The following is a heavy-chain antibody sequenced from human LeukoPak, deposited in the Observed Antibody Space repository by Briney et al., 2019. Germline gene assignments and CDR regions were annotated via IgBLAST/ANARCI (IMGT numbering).Heavy chain of an antibody. J-gene: IGHJ4*02. CDR1: GYTFTSYG. Sequence: ASVKVSCKASGYTFTSYGISWVRQAPGQGLEWMGWITAYNDNTNYAQKLQGRVTMTTDTSTSTAYMELRSLRSDDTAVYYCARDAIGFGSGGFDYWGQGTLVTVSS. CDR2: ITAYNDNT. CDR3: ARDAIGFGSGGFDY. D-gene: IGHD3-10*01. V-gene: IGHV1-18*01.